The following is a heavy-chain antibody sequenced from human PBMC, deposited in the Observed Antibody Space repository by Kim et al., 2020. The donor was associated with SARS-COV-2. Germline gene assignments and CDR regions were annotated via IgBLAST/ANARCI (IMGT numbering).Heavy chain of an antibody. V-gene: IGHV7-4-1*02. J-gene: IGHJ4*02. CDR3: ARVQSFYYDRSGYNY. Sequence: ASVKFSCKASGYSFTRHAMNWVRQAPGQGLEWMGWINTNTGNPTYAQGFTGRFVFSLDTSVSTAYLQISSLKAEDNAVYYCARVQSFYYDRSGYNYWGQGTLVAVSS. CDR1: GYSFTRHA. CDR2: INTNTGNP. D-gene: IGHD3-22*01.